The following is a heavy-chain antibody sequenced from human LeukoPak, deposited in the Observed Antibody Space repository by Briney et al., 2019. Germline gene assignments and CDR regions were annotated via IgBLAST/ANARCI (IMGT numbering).Heavy chain of an antibody. CDR3: VKDEGN. J-gene: IGHJ4*02. CDR1: GFTFSSDA. V-gene: IGHV3-30*02. Sequence: GRSLRLSCAASGFTFSSDAMHWVRQAPGKGLEWVAIILSDGSKTYYPDSVRGRFTISRDNSKNTLYLQMNSLRDEDTAVYYCVKDEGNWGQGTLVTVSS. D-gene: IGHD3-10*01. CDR2: ILSDGSKT.